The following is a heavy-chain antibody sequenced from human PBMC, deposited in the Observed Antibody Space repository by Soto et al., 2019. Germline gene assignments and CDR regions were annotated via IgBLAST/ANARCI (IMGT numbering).Heavy chain of an antibody. Sequence: PGGSLRLCCAASGFIFSDYGMHWVRQAPGKGLEWVAVMWFDGRHQYYTDSVKGRFTVSRDNSKNMLYLQMNSLRAEDTAVYYCARWTYYDSSGYYYVLDYWGQGTLVTVSS. CDR2: MWFDGRHQ. J-gene: IGHJ4*02. CDR3: ARWTYYDSSGYYYVLDY. V-gene: IGHV3-33*01. CDR1: GFIFSDYG. D-gene: IGHD3-22*01.